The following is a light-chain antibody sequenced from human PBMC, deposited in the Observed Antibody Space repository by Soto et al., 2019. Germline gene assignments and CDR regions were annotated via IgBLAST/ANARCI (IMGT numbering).Light chain of an antibody. J-gene: IGLJ7*01. CDR2: EVS. Sequence: QSVLTQPASVSGSPGQSITISCTGTSSDVGGYNLVSWYQQQPGKAPKLMISEVSKRPSGISDRFSGSKSGSTASLTISGLQAEDEADYYCCSYAGTSTHTVFGGGTQLTVL. CDR3: CSYAGTSTHTV. V-gene: IGLV2-23*02. CDR1: SSDVGGYNL.